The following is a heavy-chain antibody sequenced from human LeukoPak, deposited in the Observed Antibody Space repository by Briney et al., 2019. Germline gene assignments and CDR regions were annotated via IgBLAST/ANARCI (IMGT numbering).Heavy chain of an antibody. V-gene: IGHV4-38-2*02. Sequence: SETLSLTCTVSGYSISSGYYWGWIRQPPGKGLEWIGSIYHSGSTYYNPSLKSRVTISVDTSKNQFSLKLSSVTAADTAVYYCARVKQDPRLNWFDPWGQGTLVTVSS. CDR1: GYSISSGYY. D-gene: IGHD6-13*01. J-gene: IGHJ5*02. CDR3: ARVKQDPRLNWFDP. CDR2: IYHSGST.